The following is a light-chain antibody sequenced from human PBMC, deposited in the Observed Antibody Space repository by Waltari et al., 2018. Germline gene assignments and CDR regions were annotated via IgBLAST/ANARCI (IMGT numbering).Light chain of an antibody. CDR3: QQTSMTPLT. J-gene: IGKJ4*01. V-gene: IGKV1-39*01. CDR1: QTIYQY. Sequence: QMTQSPSSLSASLGDRVPITCRASQTIYQYLNWYQQKQVQVPTLLMYTASNLQSGVPPRFSGSGFGTDFTLTISSLQPEDVATYYCQQTSMTPLTFGEGTKVEI. CDR2: TAS.